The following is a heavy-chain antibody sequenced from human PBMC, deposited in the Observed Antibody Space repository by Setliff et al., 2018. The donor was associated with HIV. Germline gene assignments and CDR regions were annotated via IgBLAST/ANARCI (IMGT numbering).Heavy chain of an antibody. CDR1: GGSISGYY. V-gene: IGHV4-34*01. D-gene: IGHD6-13*01. CDR2: INHSGST. CDR3: ARGRGSSSSWPIDY. Sequence: SETLSLTCTVSGGSISGYYWSWIRQPPGKGLEWIGEINHSGSTNYNPSLKSRVTMSVDKSKNQFSLRLSSVTAADTAVYYCARGRGSSSSWPIDYWGQGTLVTVSS. J-gene: IGHJ4*02.